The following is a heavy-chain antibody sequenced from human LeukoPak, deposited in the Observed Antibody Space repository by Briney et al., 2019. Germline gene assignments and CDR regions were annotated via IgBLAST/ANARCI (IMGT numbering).Heavy chain of an antibody. CDR1: GFTFSSYA. CDR3: AKGSRGYCSSTSCPSYWFFDL. CDR2: ISGSGGST. Sequence: GGSLRLSCAASGFTFSSYAMSWVRQAPGKGLEWVSAISGSGGSTYYADSVKGRFTISRDNSKNTLYLQMNSLRVEDTARYYCAKGSRGYCSSTSCPSYWFFDLWGRGTLVTVSS. V-gene: IGHV3-23*01. D-gene: IGHD2-2*01. J-gene: IGHJ2*01.